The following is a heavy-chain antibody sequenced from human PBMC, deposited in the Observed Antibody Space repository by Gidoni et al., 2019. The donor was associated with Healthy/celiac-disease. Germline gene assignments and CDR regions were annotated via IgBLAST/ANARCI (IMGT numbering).Heavy chain of an antibody. V-gene: IGHV4-34*01. CDR2: INHSGST. J-gene: IGHJ6*02. CDR1: GGSFSGYY. CDR3: ARGRANYYYYGMDV. Sequence: QVQLQQWGAGLLKPSETLSLTCAVSGGSFSGYYWSWIRQPPGKGLEWIGEINHSGSTNYNPSLKSRVTISVDTSKNQFSLKLSSVTAADTAVYYCARGRANYYYYGMDVWGQGTTVTVSS.